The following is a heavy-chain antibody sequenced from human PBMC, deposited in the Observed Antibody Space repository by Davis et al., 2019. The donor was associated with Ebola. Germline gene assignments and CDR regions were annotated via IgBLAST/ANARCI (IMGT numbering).Heavy chain of an antibody. V-gene: IGHV4-34*01. Sequence: SETLSPTCAVYGGSFSGYYWSWIRQPPGKGLEWIGEINHSGSTNYNPSLKSRVTISVDTSKNQFSLKLSSVTAADTAVYYCARAYSNGEYYYYYYGMDVWGQGTTVTVSS. CDR1: GGSFSGYY. CDR2: INHSGST. D-gene: IGHD4-11*01. J-gene: IGHJ6*02. CDR3: ARAYSNGEYYYYYYGMDV.